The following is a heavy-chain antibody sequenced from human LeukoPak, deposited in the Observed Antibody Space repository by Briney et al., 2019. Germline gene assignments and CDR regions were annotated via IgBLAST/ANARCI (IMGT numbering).Heavy chain of an antibody. CDR1: GFAFSDYY. V-gene: IGHV3-11*01. J-gene: IGHJ4*02. Sequence: GGSLRLSCAASGFAFSDYYMNWIRQAPGKGLEWISCISSSASIISYADSAKGRFTISRDNAKNSLYLQMNSLRVEDTAVYYCARAPYSSSWYYFDFWGQGTLVTVSS. CDR2: ISSSASII. CDR3: ARAPYSSSWYYFDF. D-gene: IGHD6-13*01.